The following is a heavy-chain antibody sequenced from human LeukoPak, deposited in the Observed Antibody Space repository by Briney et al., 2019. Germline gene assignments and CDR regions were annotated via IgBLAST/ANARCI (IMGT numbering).Heavy chain of an antibody. Sequence: GGSLRLSCAASGFTVNNKYMTWVRQAPGKGLEWVSLIYNDGRTYYADSVKGRFTISRDNSKNTLYLQMNSLRAEDTAIYYCAKNGDRGAYCSGGSCYPYYYYNMDVWGKGTTVTISS. V-gene: IGHV3-53*01. CDR3: AKNGDRGAYCSGGSCYPYYYYNMDV. J-gene: IGHJ6*03. CDR1: GFTVNNKY. CDR2: IYNDGRT. D-gene: IGHD2-15*01.